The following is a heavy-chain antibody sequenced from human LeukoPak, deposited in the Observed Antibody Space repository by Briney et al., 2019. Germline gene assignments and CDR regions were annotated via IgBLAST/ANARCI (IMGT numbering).Heavy chain of an antibody. CDR3: AREDSSGWQHYSWFDP. D-gene: IGHD6-19*01. Sequence: KPSQTLSLTCTVSGGSISSGSYYWSWIRQPAGKGLEWIGRIYTSGSTNYNPSLKSRVTISVDTSKNQFSLKLSSVTAADTAVYYCAREDSSGWQHYSWFDPWGQGTLVTVSS. V-gene: IGHV4-61*02. CDR2: IYTSGST. J-gene: IGHJ5*02. CDR1: GGSISSGSYY.